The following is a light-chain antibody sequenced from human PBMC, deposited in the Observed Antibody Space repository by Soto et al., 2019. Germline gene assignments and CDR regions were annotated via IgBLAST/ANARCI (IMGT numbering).Light chain of an antibody. CDR3: AAWDDSLNGWV. CDR2: YDD. V-gene: IGLV1-36*01. J-gene: IGLJ3*02. CDR1: SSNIGNNA. Sequence: QAVVTQPPSVSVAPWQRVTISCSGSSSNIGNNAVNWYQQRPGKAPKLLIYYDDLLPSGVSDRFSGSKSGTSASLAISGLQSEDEADYYCAAWDDSLNGWVFGGGTQLTV.